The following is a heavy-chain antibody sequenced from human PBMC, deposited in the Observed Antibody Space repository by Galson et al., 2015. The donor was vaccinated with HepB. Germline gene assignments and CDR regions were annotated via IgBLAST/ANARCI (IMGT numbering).Heavy chain of an antibody. J-gene: IGHJ4*02. D-gene: IGHD4-23*01. V-gene: IGHV1-69*04. CDR1: GGTFSSYA. CDR2: IIPILGIA. Sequence: SVKVSCKASGGTFSSYAISWVRQAPGQGLEWMGRIIPILGIANYAQKFQGRVTITADKSTSTAYMELSSLRSEDTAVYYCAREGYGGNPLFDYWGQGTLVTVSS. CDR3: AREGYGGNPLFDY.